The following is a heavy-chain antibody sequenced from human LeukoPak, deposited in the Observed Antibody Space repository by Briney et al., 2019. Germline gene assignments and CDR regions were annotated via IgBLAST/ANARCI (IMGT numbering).Heavy chain of an antibody. CDR2: IYYSGST. Sequence: PSETLSLTCTVSGGSISSSSYYWGWIRQPPGKGLEWIGYIYYSGSTNYNPSLKSRVTISVDTSKNQISLKLSSVTAADTAVYYCARRGGYFWFDPWGQGTLVTVSS. J-gene: IGHJ5*02. CDR3: ARRGGYFWFDP. D-gene: IGHD5-12*01. CDR1: GGSISSSSYY. V-gene: IGHV4-61*05.